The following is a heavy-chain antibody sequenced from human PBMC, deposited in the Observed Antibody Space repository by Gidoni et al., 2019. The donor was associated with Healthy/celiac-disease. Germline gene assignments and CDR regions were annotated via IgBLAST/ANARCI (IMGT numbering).Heavy chain of an antibody. CDR1: GFTFSDYY. J-gene: IGHJ6*03. Sequence: QVPLVESGGGLVRPGGSLTLPCAASGFTFSDYYMSWIRPAPGKGLELVSYISSSGSTIYYADSVKGRFTISRDNAKNSLYLQMNSLRAEDTAVYYCARGTDTGAEQLALYCYYMDVWGKGTTVTVSS. D-gene: IGHD6-6*01. V-gene: IGHV3-11*01. CDR3: ARGTDTGAEQLALYCYYMDV. CDR2: ISSSGSTI.